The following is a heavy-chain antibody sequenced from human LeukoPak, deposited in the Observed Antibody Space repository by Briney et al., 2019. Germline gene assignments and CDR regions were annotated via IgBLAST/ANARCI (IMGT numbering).Heavy chain of an antibody. D-gene: IGHD1-26*01. J-gene: IGHJ4*02. CDR2: ISGSGGGT. CDR1: GFTFSSYA. Sequence: PGGSLRLSCAASGFTFSSYAMSWVRQAPGKGLEWVSAISGSGGGTYYADSVQGRFTISRDNSNNTLYLQMNSLGAEDTAVYYCARRSYYFDYWGQGTLVTVSS. CDR3: ARRSYYFDY. V-gene: IGHV3-23*01.